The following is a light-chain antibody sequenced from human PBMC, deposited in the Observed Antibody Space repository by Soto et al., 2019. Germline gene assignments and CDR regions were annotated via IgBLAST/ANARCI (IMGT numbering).Light chain of an antibody. V-gene: IGKV1-6*01. J-gene: IGKJ2*01. CDR3: LHDYNYPYT. Sequence: AIQMTQCTCALSASVGDRVTITCRARQGIRNVLGWYQQKPGKAPKLLIYAVSSLQRGVPSRFSGSGSGTDFTLTIHSLPPEDSANYYCLHDYNYPYTFGQATKLEIK. CDR1: QGIRNV. CDR2: AVS.